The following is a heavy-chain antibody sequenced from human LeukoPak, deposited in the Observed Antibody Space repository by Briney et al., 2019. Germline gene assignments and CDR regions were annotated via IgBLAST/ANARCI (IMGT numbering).Heavy chain of an antibody. CDR3: AGGYSSSSS. D-gene: IGHD6-13*01. Sequence: SETLSLTCTVSGRSISSYYWSWIRQPTGKGLEWIGCIYYSGSTNYNPSLKSRVTISVDTSKNQFSLKLSSVTAADTAVYYCAGGYSSSSSWGQGTLVTVSS. J-gene: IGHJ4*02. CDR1: GRSISSYY. CDR2: IYYSGST. V-gene: IGHV4-59*01.